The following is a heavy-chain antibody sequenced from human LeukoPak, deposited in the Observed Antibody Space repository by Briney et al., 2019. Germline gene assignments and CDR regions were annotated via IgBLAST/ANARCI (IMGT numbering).Heavy chain of an antibody. Sequence: GGSLSLSCVASGFTFSNYGMHWVRQSPGKGLDWVAFIGSDGTKKYSADSVKGRFTISRDNSRNTLYLQMNSLKTEDTAVYYCAKGQHIVTTISQEGFEYWGQGTLVTVST. CDR2: IGSDGTKK. V-gene: IGHV3-30*02. CDR3: AKGQHIVTTISQEGFEY. CDR1: GFTFSNYG. J-gene: IGHJ4*02. D-gene: IGHD5-12*01.